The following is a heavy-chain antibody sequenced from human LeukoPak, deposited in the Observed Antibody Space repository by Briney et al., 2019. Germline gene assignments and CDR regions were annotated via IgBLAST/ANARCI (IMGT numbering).Heavy chain of an antibody. D-gene: IGHD3-22*01. V-gene: IGHV3-7*02. CDR1: GYSLRSYW. CDR3: AMRLIGDSNGYYLGTYVP. CDR2: IKGDGGEI. J-gene: IGHJ5*02. Sequence: TGGSLRLSCEVSGYSLRSYWVSWVREARGKGLEWGGSIKGDGGEIYYVDSVKRRLTISRDNSKNSLYLKEKSLRAEDTAVYYCAMRLIGDSNGYYLGTYVPWGERPLVTVSS.